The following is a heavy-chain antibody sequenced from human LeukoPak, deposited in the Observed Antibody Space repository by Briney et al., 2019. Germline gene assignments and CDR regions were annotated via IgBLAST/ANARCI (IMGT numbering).Heavy chain of an antibody. CDR1: GLAFSSYA. J-gene: IGHJ4*02. Sequence: GGSLRHSCAASGLAFSSYAMNWVRQPPGKGLEWVSTISVASITFYTDSVKGRFTISRDNSRNTVYLQMTSLRADDTAVYYCADYGVSGVRNNFYWGQGTLVTVSS. V-gene: IGHV3-23*01. D-gene: IGHD3-3*01. CDR2: ISVASIT. CDR3: ADYGVSGVRNNFY.